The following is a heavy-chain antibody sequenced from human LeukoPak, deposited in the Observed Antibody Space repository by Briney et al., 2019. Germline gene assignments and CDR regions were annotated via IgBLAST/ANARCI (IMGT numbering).Heavy chain of an antibody. CDR2: IKEDGSEK. J-gene: IGHJ4*02. D-gene: IGHD1-26*01. V-gene: IGHV3-7*01. Sequence: GGSLRLSCVGSGFTFSRYWMSWVRQAPGKGLEWVANIKEDGSEKNYVDSVRGRLTISRDDAKNSLYLQMNSLRAEDTAVYYCARDSVGVSTSDYWGQGTLVTVSS. CDR3: ARDSVGVSTSDY. CDR1: GFTFSRYW.